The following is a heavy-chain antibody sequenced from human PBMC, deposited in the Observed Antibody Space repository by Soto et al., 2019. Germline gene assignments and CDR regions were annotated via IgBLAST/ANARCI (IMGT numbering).Heavy chain of an antibody. Sequence: QVQLQESGPGLVKPSETLSLTCTVSGGSISSYYWCWIRQPPGKGLEWIGYIYYSGSTNYNPSLKSRVTISVDTSKNQFSLKLSSVTAADTAVYYCARVTYYDFWSGYYTPTSFDYWGQGTLVTVSS. CDR2: IYYSGST. V-gene: IGHV4-59*08. CDR1: GGSISSYY. CDR3: ARVTYYDFWSGYYTPTSFDY. D-gene: IGHD3-3*01. J-gene: IGHJ4*02.